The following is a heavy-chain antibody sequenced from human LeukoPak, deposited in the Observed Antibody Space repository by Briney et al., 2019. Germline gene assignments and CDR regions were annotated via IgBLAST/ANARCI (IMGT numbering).Heavy chain of an antibody. CDR2: MNPNSGNT. D-gene: IGHD6-19*01. J-gene: IGHJ6*03. CDR3: ARDSSGWYTSLQPLVRKYGYYYYYYMDV. V-gene: IGHV1-8*01. CDR1: GYTFTSYD. Sequence: ASVKVSCKASGYTFTSYDINWVRQATGQGLEWMGWMNPNSGNTGYAQKFQGRVTMTRNTSISTAYMELSSLRSEDTAVYYCARDSSGWYTSLQPLVRKYGYYYYYYMDVWGKGTTVTVSS.